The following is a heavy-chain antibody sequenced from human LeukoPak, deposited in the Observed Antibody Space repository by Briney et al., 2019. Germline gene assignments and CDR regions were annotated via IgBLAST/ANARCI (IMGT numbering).Heavy chain of an antibody. CDR3: AKDSLICEVVTQWGGMDG. D-gene: IGHD3-3*01. J-gene: IGHJ6*02. CDR2: INCNSNSI. V-gene: IGHV3-9*01. CDR1: GFTFGDYA. Sequence: GGSLRLSCAASGFTFGDYAMHWVRQAPGKGLEWVSGINCNSNSIGYADSVKGRFTISRDHAKNSLYLQMDSLRAEGTALYYCAKDSLICEVVTQWGGMDGWGQGITVTVSS.